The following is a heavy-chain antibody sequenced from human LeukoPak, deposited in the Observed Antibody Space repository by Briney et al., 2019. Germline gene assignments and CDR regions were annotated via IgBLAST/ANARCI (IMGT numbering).Heavy chain of an antibody. D-gene: IGHD2-8*01. V-gene: IGHV4-38-2*02. J-gene: IGHJ4*02. CDR1: GYSISSGFY. CDR2: IYYSGNT. CDR3: ARDNGGDDPPTLDY. Sequence: PSETLSLTCAVSGYSISSGFYWAWIRQPPGKGLEWLGIIYYSGNTYYNPSLKSRLTISVDTSKNEFSLKLGSVTAADTAVYYCARDNGGDDPPTLDYWGQGTLVTVSS.